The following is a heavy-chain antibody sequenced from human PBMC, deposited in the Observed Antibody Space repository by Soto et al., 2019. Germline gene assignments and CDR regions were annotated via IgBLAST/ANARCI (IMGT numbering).Heavy chain of an antibody. CDR2: ISWNSGSI. J-gene: IGHJ1*01. V-gene: IGHV3-9*01. CDR3: AKDTAAAEH. CDR1: GFTFDDYA. D-gene: IGHD6-13*01. Sequence: GGSLRLSCAASGFTFDDYAMHWVRQAPGKGLEWVSGISWNSGSIGYADSVKGRFTISRDNAKNSLYLQMNSLRAEDTAVYYCAKDTAAAEHWGQGTLVTVSS.